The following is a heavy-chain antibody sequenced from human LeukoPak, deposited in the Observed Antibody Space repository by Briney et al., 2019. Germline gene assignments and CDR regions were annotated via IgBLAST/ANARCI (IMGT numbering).Heavy chain of an antibody. J-gene: IGHJ3*02. CDR2: ISGDGSST. CDR1: GFTFSTYW. D-gene: IGHD5-12*01. CDR3: ARVSGSRTFDI. V-gene: IGHV3-74*01. Sequence: PGGSLRLSCTASGFTFSTYWMHWVRQPPGKGLVWVSRISGDGSSTIYADSVKDRFTISRDNAKNTLFLQMNSLRAEDTAVYYCARVSGSRTFDIWGQGTMVTVS.